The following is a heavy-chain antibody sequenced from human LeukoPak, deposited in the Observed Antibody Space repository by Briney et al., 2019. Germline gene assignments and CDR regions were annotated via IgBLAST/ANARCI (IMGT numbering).Heavy chain of an antibody. CDR3: ARDYNWGFDY. V-gene: IGHV3-69-1*01. CDR2: ISSTGVI. D-gene: IGHD1-20*01. Sequence: GGSPRLSCAASGFTFSDYPMNWVRQTPGKGLEWVSYISSTGVIYYADSVRGRFSISRDNAMNSVYMQMNSLRAEDTALYYCARDYNWGFDYWGRGTLVTVSS. J-gene: IGHJ4*02. CDR1: GFTFSDYP.